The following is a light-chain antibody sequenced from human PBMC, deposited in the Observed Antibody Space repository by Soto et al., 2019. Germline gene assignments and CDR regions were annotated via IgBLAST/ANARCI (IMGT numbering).Light chain of an antibody. V-gene: IGLV1-40*01. CDR2: NNA. CDR1: ESNIGANYD. Sequence: QSVLTQPPSVSGAPGQRVTISCNGSESNIGANYDVHWYQQFPRTAPKLLIFNNAIRPSGVPERFSGSKSGTSASLAITGLQTEDEADYYCQSYDTGLLGLLFGAGTKLTVL. CDR3: QSYDTGLLGLL. J-gene: IGLJ2*01.